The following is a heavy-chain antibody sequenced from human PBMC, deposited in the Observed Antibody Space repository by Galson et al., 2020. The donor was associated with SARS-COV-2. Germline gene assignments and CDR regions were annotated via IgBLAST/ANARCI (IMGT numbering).Heavy chain of an antibody. CDR2: INPSGGST. V-gene: IGHV1-46*01. D-gene: IGHD3-3*01. CDR3: ARDSAPLDYDFWSGRSKMNYYYYYGMDV. CDR1: GYTFTSYY. Sequence: ASVKVSCKASGYTFTSYYMHWVRQAPGQGLEWMGIINPSGGSTSYAQKFQGRVTMTRDTSTSTVYMELSSLRSEDTAVYYCARDSAPLDYDFWSGRSKMNYYYYYGMDVWGQGTTVTVSS. J-gene: IGHJ6*02.